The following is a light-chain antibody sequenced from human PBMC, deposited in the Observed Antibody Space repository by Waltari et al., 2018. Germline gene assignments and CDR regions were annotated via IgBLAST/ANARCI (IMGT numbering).Light chain of an antibody. CDR3: HVWDANTVM. CDR2: LDS. J-gene: IGLJ3*02. Sequence: SSVLSQAPSVSVAPGQTATVTRGGDNIGSSRGHWYQQEPGRAPVLVVYLDSDRPSGIPERFSGSKSGNAATLTISRVEAGDEADYYCHVWDANTVMFGGGTKLTVL. CDR1: NIGSSR. V-gene: IGLV3-21*02.